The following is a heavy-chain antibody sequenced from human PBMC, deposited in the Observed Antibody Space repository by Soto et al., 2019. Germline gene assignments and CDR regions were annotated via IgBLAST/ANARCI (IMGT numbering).Heavy chain of an antibody. CDR1: GGSISSGDYY. V-gene: IGHV4-30-4*01. J-gene: IGHJ5*02. Sequence: SETLSLTCTVSGGSISSGDYYWSWIRQPPGKGLEWIGYIYYSGSTYYNPSLKSRVTISVDTSKNQFSLKLSSVTAADTAVYYCARAYSQPGLIRFDPWGQGLLVTVSS. D-gene: IGHD5-18*01. CDR3: ARAYSQPGLIRFDP. CDR2: IYYSGST.